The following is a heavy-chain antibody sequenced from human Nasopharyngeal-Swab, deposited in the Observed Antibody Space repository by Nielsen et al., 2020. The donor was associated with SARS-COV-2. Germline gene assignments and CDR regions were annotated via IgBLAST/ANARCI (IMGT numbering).Heavy chain of an antibody. CDR1: GFTFSSYS. CDR3: ARDPIVVVVAATPGGMDV. Sequence: GGSLRLSCAASGFTFSSYSMNWVSQARGKGLEWVSYISSSSSAIYYADSVKGRFTISRDNAKNSLYLQMNSLRAEDTAVYYCARDPIVVVVAATPGGMDVWGQGTTVTVSS. CDR2: ISSSSSAI. V-gene: IGHV3-48*04. D-gene: IGHD2-15*01. J-gene: IGHJ6*02.